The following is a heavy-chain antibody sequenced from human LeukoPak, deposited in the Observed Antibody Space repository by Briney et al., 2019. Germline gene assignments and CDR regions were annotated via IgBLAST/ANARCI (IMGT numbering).Heavy chain of an antibody. V-gene: IGHV1-8*01. CDR2: MNPNSGNT. J-gene: IGHJ6*03. D-gene: IGHD6-6*01. CDR3: ARAEGGGYSSSSGGYYMDV. Sequence: ASVKVSCKASGYTFTSYDINWVRQATGQGLEWMGCMNPNSGNTGYAQKFQGRVTMTRNTSISTAYMELSSLRSEDTAVYYCARAEGGGYSSSSGGYYMDVWGKGTTVTVSS. CDR1: GYTFTSYD.